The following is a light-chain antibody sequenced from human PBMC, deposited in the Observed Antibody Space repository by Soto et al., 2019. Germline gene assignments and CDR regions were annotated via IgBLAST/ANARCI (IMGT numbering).Light chain of an antibody. V-gene: IGLV2-14*01. CDR3: SSYTSRSTWV. Sequence: QSALTQPASVSGSPGQSITISCTGTSSDVGGYNYVSWYQQHPGKAPELMIFEVSNRPSGVSTRFSGSKSGNTASLTISGLQVEDEAHYYCSSYTSRSTWVFGGGTKVTVL. J-gene: IGLJ3*02. CDR1: SSDVGGYNY. CDR2: EVS.